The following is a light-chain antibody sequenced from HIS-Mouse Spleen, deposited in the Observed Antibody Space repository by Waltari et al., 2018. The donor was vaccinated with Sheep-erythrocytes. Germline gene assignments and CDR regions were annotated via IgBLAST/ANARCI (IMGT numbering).Light chain of an antibody. Sequence: SYELTQPPSVSVSPGQTASITCSGDKLGDKYACWYQQKPGQSPVLVIYPDSKRPSGIPERVSGSNSGNTATLTISGTQAMDEADYYCQAWDSSTAVFGGGTKLTVL. CDR3: QAWDSSTAV. V-gene: IGLV3-1*01. J-gene: IGLJ2*01. CDR2: PDS. CDR1: KLGDKY.